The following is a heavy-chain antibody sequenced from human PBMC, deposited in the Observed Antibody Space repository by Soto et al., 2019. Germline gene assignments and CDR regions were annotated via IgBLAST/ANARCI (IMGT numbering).Heavy chain of an antibody. J-gene: IGHJ4*02. D-gene: IGHD6-13*01. CDR1: GFTFDDYT. V-gene: IGHV3-43*01. CDR3: AKDQQLGLGY. Sequence: EVQLVESGGVVVQPGGSLRLSCAASGFTFDDYTMHWVRQAPGKGLEWVSLISWDGGSTYYADSVKGRFTISRDNSKNSLYLQINSLRTEDTALYYCAKDQQLGLGYWGQGTLVTVSS. CDR2: ISWDGGST.